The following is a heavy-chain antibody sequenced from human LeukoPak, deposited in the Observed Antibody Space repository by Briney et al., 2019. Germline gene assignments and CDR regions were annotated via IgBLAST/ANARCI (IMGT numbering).Heavy chain of an antibody. J-gene: IGHJ3*02. CDR1: GFTVSSNY. D-gene: IGHD3-3*01. V-gene: IGHV3-23*01. Sequence: GGSLRLSCAASGFTVSSNYMTWVRQAPGKGLEWVSLISSSGDSTYYADSVEGRFTISRDNSKNTLYLQMNSLRAEDTAVYYCAKVEWPDAFSIWGQGTMVTVSS. CDR3: AKVEWPDAFSI. CDR2: ISSSGDST.